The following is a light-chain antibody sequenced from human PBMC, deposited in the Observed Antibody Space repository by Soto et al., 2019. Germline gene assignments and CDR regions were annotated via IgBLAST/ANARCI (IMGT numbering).Light chain of an antibody. V-gene: IGKV1-39*01. CDR1: QSISSY. CDR2: AAS. Sequence: IQMAQSPSSLSASVGDRVTITCRASQSISSYLNWYQQKPGRAPKLLIYAASSLQSGAPSRFSGSGSGTEFTLTISSLKPDDFATYYRKQYNTFWTVGQGTKVDIK. CDR3: KQYNTFWT. J-gene: IGKJ1*01.